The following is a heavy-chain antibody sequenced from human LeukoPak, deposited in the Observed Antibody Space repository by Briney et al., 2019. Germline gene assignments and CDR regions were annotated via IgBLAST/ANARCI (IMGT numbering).Heavy chain of an antibody. CDR3: TRETSSRYFDY. J-gene: IGHJ4*02. CDR2: MNPNSGRT. CDR1: GGTFSSYA. V-gene: IGHV1-8*03. Sequence: ASVKVSCKASGGTFSSYAINWVRQATGQGLEWMGWMNPNSGRTGYAQNFQGRITITRNTSISTAYLELSSLRSDDTAVYYCTRETSSRYFDYWGQGTLVTVSS.